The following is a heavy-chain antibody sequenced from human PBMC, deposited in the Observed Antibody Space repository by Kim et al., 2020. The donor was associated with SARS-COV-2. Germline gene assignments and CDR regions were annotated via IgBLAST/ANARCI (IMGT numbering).Heavy chain of an antibody. CDR2: ISSSSSTI. D-gene: IGHD3-22*01. CDR1: GFTFSSYS. J-gene: IGHJ4*02. CDR3: ARGEGTDDSSGYYYESASDY. V-gene: IGHV3-48*02. Sequence: GGSLRLSCAASGFTFSSYSMNWVRQAPGKGLEWVSYISSSSSTIYYADSVKGRFTISRDNAKNSLYLQMNSLRDEDTAVYYCARGEGTDDSSGYYYESASDYWGQGTLVTVSS.